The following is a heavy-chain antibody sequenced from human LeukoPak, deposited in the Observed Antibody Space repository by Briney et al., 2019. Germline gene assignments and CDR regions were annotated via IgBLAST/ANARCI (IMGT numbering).Heavy chain of an antibody. CDR1: GFTFNKWW. V-gene: IGHV3-7*01. J-gene: IGHJ5*01. Sequence: GGSLRLSCAASGFTFNKWWVNWVRQAPGKGLEWVANIKEDSSDKNYVDSMKGRFTISRDNAKNSLYLQMNSLTAEDTAVYYCARESGRFRFDSWGQGTLVTVSS. D-gene: IGHD3-3*01. CDR3: ARESGRFRFDS. CDR2: IKEDSSDK.